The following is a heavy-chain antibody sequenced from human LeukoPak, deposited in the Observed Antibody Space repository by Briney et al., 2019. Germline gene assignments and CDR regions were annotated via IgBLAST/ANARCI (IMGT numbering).Heavy chain of an antibody. J-gene: IGHJ6*03. CDR3: ARGEGYYPDYYYYMDV. V-gene: IGHV1-69*05. CDR1: GGTFSSYA. D-gene: IGHD1-26*01. CDR2: IIPIFGTA. Sequence: GASVKVSCKASGGTFSSYAISWVRQAPGQGLEWMGGIIPIFGTANYAQKFQGRVTITTDESTSTAYMELSSLRSEDTAVYYCARGEGYYPDYYYYMDVWGKGTTVTVSS.